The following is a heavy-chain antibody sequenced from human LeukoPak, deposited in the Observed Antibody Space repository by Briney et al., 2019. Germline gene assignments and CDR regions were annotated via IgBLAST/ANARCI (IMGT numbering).Heavy chain of an antibody. CDR3: ARGRVDTADY. D-gene: IGHD5-18*01. CDR2: INAGNGNT. J-gene: IGHJ4*02. V-gene: IGHV1-3*01. Sequence: ASVKVSCKASGYTFTSYAMHWVRQAPGQRLEWMGWINAGNGNTKYSQKFQGRVTMTRDTSISTAYMELSRLRSDDTAVYYCARGRVDTADYWGQGTLVTVSS. CDR1: GYTFTSYA.